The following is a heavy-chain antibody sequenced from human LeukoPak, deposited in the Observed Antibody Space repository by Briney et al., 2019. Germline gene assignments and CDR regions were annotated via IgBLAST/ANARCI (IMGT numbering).Heavy chain of an antibody. Sequence: ASETLSLTCAVYGGSFSGYYWSWIRQPPGKGLEWIGEINHSGSTNYNPSLKSRVTMSVDTSKNQFSLKLSSVTAADTAVYYCARNYYYDSSGYYYVSDYWGQGTLVTVSS. CDR3: ARNYYYDSSGYYYVSDY. V-gene: IGHV4-34*01. CDR1: GGSFSGYY. D-gene: IGHD3-22*01. J-gene: IGHJ4*02. CDR2: INHSGST.